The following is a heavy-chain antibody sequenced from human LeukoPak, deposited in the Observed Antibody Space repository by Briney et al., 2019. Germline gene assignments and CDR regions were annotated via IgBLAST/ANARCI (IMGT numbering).Heavy chain of an antibody. CDR1: GYTLTGYY. CDR3: ATAVLYGGNDFDY. J-gene: IGHJ4*02. CDR2: INPNSGVT. Sequence: GAPVKVSCKASGYTLTGYYMHWVRQAPGPGLEWMGWINPNSGVTKFAQRFQGRVTMTRDTSTSTAYLDLSSLRSDDTAVYYCATAVLYGGNDFDYWGQGTLVTVSS. V-gene: IGHV1-2*02. D-gene: IGHD5-12*01.